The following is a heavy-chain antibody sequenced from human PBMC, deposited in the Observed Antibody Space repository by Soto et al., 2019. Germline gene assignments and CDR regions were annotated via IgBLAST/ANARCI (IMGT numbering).Heavy chain of an antibody. J-gene: IGHJ4*02. CDR3: ARTVEGYSYGSYFDY. Sequence: PGESLKISCKGSGYSFTSYWISWVRQMPGKGLEWMGIIYPGDSDTRYSPSFQGQVTISADKSISTAYLQWSSLKASDTAMYYCARTVEGYSYGSYFDYWGQGTLVTVSS. CDR2: IYPGDSDT. D-gene: IGHD5-18*01. V-gene: IGHV5-51*01. CDR1: GYSFTSYW.